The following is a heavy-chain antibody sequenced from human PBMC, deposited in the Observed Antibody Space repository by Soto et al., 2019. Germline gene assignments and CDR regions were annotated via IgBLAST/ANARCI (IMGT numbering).Heavy chain of an antibody. Sequence: SQPLRLTGSRCGGSESRYWWWCLHPNPGKGLEWIGYITLSGSTYYNPSLKSRVTISVDTSKNRFSLKLTSVTAADTAVYYFGREGSTNGYDYHCIDSWCPG. CDR1: GGSESRYW. CDR3: GREGSTNGYDYHCIDS. J-gene: IGHJ5*01. V-gene: IGHV4-31*03. CDR2: ITLSGST. D-gene: IGHD3-22*01.